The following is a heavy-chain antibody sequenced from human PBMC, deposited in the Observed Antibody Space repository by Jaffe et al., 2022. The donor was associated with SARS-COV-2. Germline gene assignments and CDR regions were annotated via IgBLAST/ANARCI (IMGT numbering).Heavy chain of an antibody. CDR1: GFTFSSYA. J-gene: IGHJ6*02. CDR3: AKVSCSGGSCSLGMDV. V-gene: IGHV3-23*01. D-gene: IGHD2-15*01. Sequence: EVQLLESGGGLVQPGGSLRLSCAASGFTFSSYAMSWVRQAPGKGLEWVSAISGSGGSTYYADSVKGRFTISRDNSKNTLYLQMNSLRAEDTAVYYCAKVSCSGGSCSLGMDVWGQGTTVTVSS. CDR2: ISGSGGST.